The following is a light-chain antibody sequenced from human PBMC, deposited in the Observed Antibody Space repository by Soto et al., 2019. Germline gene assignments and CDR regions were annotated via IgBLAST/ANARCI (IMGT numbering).Light chain of an antibody. CDR3: SSNAGSNDLRV. V-gene: IGLV2-8*01. Sequence: QSALTQPPSASGSPGQSVTISCTGTSSDLGGYNYVSWYQQHPGKAPKLMIYEVSKRPSGVPDRFSGSKSGNTASLTVSGLQTADEADYYCSSNAGSNDLRVFGGGTKLTVL. CDR1: SSDLGGYNY. J-gene: IGLJ3*02. CDR2: EVS.